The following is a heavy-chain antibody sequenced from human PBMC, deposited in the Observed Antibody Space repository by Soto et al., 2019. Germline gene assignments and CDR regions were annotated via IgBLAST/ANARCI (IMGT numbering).Heavy chain of an antibody. CDR2: ISAYNGNT. J-gene: IGHJ6*02. D-gene: IGHD4-17*01. V-gene: IGHV1-18*01. CDR3: ARELSDGDSYYYYGMDV. Sequence: GASVKVSCKASGYTFTSYGISWVRQAPGQGLEWMGWISAYNGNTNYAQKLQGRVTMTTDTSTSTAYMELRSLRSDDTAVYYCARELSDGDSYYYYGMDVWGQGTTVTVSS. CDR1: GYTFTSYG.